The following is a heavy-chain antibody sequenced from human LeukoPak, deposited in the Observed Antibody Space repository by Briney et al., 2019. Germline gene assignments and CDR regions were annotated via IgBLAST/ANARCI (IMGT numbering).Heavy chain of an antibody. CDR1: GGSISSSSYY. CDR3: ARAALYGGNTRYYYYYYYMDV. J-gene: IGHJ6*03. Sequence: PSETLSLTCTVSGGSISSSSYYWGWIRQPPGKGLEWIGSIYYSGSTNYNPSLKSRVTISVDTSKNQFSLKLSSVTAADTAVYYCARAALYGGNTRYYYYYYYMDVWGKGTTVTVSS. D-gene: IGHD4-23*01. CDR2: IYYSGST. V-gene: IGHV4-39*07.